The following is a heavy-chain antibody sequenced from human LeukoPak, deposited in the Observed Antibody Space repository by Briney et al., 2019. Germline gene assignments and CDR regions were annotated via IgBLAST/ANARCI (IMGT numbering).Heavy chain of an antibody. Sequence: SGGSLRLSCAASGFTFDDYGMSWVRQAPGKGLEWVSGIKWNGGNTAYADSVKGRFTISRDNAKNSLYLQMNSLRAEDTALYYCARNFAMVRGVYYYYYGMDVWGQGTTVTVSS. D-gene: IGHD3-10*01. J-gene: IGHJ6*02. V-gene: IGHV3-20*04. CDR2: IKWNGGNT. CDR1: GFTFDDYG. CDR3: ARNFAMVRGVYYYYYGMDV.